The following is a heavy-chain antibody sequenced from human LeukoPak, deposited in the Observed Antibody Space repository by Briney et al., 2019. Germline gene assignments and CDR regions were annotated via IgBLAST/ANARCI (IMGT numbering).Heavy chain of an antibody. D-gene: IGHD3-10*01. CDR1: GGSISSYY. Sequence: SETLSLTCTVSGGSISSYYWSWIRQPPGKGLEWIGYIYYSGSTNYNPSLKSRVTISVDTSKNQFSLKLSSVTAADTAVYYCARGHYYGSGSYFGWFDPWGQGTLVTVSS. J-gene: IGHJ5*02. CDR2: IYYSGST. V-gene: IGHV4-59*08. CDR3: ARGHYYGSGSYFGWFDP.